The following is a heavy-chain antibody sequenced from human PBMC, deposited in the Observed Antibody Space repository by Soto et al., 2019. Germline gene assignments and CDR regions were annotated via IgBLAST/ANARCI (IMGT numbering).Heavy chain of an antibody. D-gene: IGHD2-2*01. J-gene: IGHJ4*02. CDR2: IYWDDDK. CDR3: AHTMPTRIFDY. V-gene: IGHV2-5*02. Sequence: QITLKESGPTLVKPTQTLTLTCTFSGFSLSTNGVGVGWIRQPPGKALEWLALIYWDDDKRYSPSLESRLTITKDTSKNQVVLTMTNMDPVDTATYYCAHTMPTRIFDYWGQGTLVTVSS. CDR1: GFSLSTNGVG.